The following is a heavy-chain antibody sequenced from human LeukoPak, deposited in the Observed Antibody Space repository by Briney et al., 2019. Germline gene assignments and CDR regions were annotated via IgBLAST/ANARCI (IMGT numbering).Heavy chain of an antibody. CDR2: ISAYNGNT. Sequence: ASVKVSCKASGYTFTSYGISWVRQAPGQGLEWMGWISAYNGNTNYAQKLQGRVTMTTDTSTSTAYMELRSLRSDDTAVYYCARVRYSTIEIWFDPWGQGTLVTVSS. CDR1: GYTFTSYG. V-gene: IGHV1-18*01. J-gene: IGHJ5*02. D-gene: IGHD6-13*01. CDR3: ARVRYSTIEIWFDP.